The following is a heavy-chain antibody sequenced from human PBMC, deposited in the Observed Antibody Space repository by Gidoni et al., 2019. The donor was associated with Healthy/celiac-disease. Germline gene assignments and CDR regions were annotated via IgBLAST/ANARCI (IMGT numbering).Heavy chain of an antibody. CDR2: ISYDGSNK. V-gene: IGHV3-30*18. Sequence: QVQVVESGGGVVQRGRSLRLSCAASGFTFSSYGMHWVRQAPGKGLEWVAVISYDGSNKYYADSVKGRFTISRDNSKNTLYLQMNSLRAEDTAVYYCAKDPIKGDTAMAPYYFDYWGQGTLVTVSS. J-gene: IGHJ4*02. CDR1: GFTFSSYG. D-gene: IGHD5-18*01. CDR3: AKDPIKGDTAMAPYYFDY.